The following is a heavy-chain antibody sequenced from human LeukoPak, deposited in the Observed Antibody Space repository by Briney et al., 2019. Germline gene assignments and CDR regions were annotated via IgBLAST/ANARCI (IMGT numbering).Heavy chain of an antibody. Sequence: GASVKVSCKASGYTFTSYGISWVRQAPGQGLEWMGWISAYNGNTNYAQKLQGRVTMTTDTSTSTAYMELRSLRSDDTAVYYCARELGGYYYDSSGYYSLDYWGQGTLVTVSS. CDR3: ARELGGYYYDSSGYYSLDY. J-gene: IGHJ4*02. CDR2: ISAYNGNT. CDR1: GYTFTSYG. D-gene: IGHD3-22*01. V-gene: IGHV1-18*01.